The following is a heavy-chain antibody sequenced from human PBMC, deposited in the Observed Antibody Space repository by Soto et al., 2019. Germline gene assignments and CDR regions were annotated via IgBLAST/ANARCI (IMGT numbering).Heavy chain of an antibody. CDR3: ANAYCSSTSCRAAYIQH. CDR2: IYSGGST. J-gene: IGHJ1*01. D-gene: IGHD2-2*01. Sequence: GGSLRLSCATCGFTVGSNYMSWVPQAPGKGLEWVSVIYSGGSTYYADSVKGRFTISRDNSKNTVYLQMNSLRAEDTAVYFCANAYCSSTSCRAAYIQHWGQGNLLTVSS. CDR1: GFTVGSNY. V-gene: IGHV3-53*01.